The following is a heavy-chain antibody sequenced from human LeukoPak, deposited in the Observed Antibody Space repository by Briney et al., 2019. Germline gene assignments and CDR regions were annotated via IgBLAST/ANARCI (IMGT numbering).Heavy chain of an antibody. Sequence: GESLKSSCNGSGFSFTNYWIGWVRQVPGKGLEWMGIIYTGDSDSRQSPSLQGQVTISTDKSKSNAYLQWSSLKASDTAMYYCARHDCSGGSCYYGLYSWFDPWGQGTLVTVSS. D-gene: IGHD2-15*01. CDR2: IYTGDSDS. J-gene: IGHJ5*02. CDR1: GFSFTNYW. V-gene: IGHV5-51*01. CDR3: ARHDCSGGSCYYGLYSWFDP.